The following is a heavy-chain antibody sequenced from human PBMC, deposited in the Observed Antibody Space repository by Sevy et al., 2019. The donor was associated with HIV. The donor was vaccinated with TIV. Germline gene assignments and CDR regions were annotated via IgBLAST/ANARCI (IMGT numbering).Heavy chain of an antibody. V-gene: IGHV3-64*01. CDR2: ISGNGGNT. J-gene: IGHJ4*02. D-gene: IGHD2-2*01. CDR3: ARQGGASSYDY. CDR1: GFTFSSYS. Sequence: GGSLRLSCAASGFTFSSYSIHWVRQAPGKGPEYISAISGNGGNTYYASSVKGRFTTSRDNSKNTLWLQMDSLRAEDMAVYYCARQGGASSYDYWGQGTLVTVSS.